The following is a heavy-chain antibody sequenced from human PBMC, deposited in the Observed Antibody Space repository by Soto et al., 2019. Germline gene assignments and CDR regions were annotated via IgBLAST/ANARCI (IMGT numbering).Heavy chain of an antibody. CDR1: GFTFSSYE. Sequence: EVQLVESGGGLVQPGRSLRLSCAASGFTFSSYEMNWVRQAPGKGLEWVSYISSSGSTIYYADSVKGRFTISRDNAKNSLYLQMNSLRAEDTAVYYCASIPIAVAGAPWGQGTLVTVSS. J-gene: IGHJ5*02. V-gene: IGHV3-48*03. CDR2: ISSSGSTI. CDR3: ASIPIAVAGAP. D-gene: IGHD6-19*01.